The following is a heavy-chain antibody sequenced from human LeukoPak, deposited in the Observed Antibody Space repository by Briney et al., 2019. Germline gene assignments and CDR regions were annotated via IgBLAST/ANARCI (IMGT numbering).Heavy chain of an antibody. V-gene: IGHV3-74*01. CDR1: GFTFSSYV. CDR2: ISHDGII. J-gene: IGHJ4*02. Sequence: GGSLRLSCETAGFTFSSYVMHWVRRTPGKGLVWVSRISHDGIISYADSVKGRFTISRDNAENTLILQMNSLRVEDTAVYYCARDWVYKIDYWGRGTLVTVSS. D-gene: IGHD5-24*01. CDR3: ARDWVYKIDY.